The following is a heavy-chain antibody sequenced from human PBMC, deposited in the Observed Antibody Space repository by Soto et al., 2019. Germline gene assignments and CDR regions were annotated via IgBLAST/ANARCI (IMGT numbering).Heavy chain of an antibody. J-gene: IGHJ4*02. CDR3: ARVPRLLDY. V-gene: IGHV1-3*01. CDR2: INAGNGNT. CDR1: GYTFTSYA. Sequence: EASVKVSCTASGYTFTSYAMHWVRQAPGQRLEWMGWINAGNGNTKYSQSVKGRFTISRDNAQNSLHLQMNSLRVEDTAVYYCARVPRLLDYWGQGTLVTVSS. D-gene: IGHD3-10*01.